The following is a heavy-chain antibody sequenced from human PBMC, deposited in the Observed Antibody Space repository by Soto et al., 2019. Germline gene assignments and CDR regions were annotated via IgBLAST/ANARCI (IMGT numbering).Heavy chain of an antibody. CDR3: ARDLVSSSPSGHWFDP. Sequence: GGSLRLSCAASGFTVSSNYMSWVRQAPGKGLEWVSVIYSGGSTYYADSVKGRFTISRDNSKYTLYLQMNSLRAEDTAVYYCARDLVSSSPSGHWFDPWGQGTLVTVSS. D-gene: IGHD6-13*01. V-gene: IGHV3-66*01. CDR2: IYSGGST. J-gene: IGHJ5*02. CDR1: GFTVSSNY.